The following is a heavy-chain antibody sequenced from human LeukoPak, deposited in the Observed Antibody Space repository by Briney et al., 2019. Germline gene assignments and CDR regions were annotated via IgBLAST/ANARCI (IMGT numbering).Heavy chain of an antibody. V-gene: IGHV1-2*02. CDR1: GYTFTGYY. D-gene: IGHD3-22*01. CDR2: INPNSGGT. J-gene: IGHJ6*03. CDR3: ARGPQDYYDSSGYYLDYYYYMDV. Sequence: ASVKVSCKASGYTFTGYYMHRVRQAPGQGLEWMGWINPNSGGTNYAQKFQGRVTMTRDTSISTAYMELSRLRSDDTAVYYCARGPQDYYDSSGYYLDYYYYMDVWGKGTTVTVSS.